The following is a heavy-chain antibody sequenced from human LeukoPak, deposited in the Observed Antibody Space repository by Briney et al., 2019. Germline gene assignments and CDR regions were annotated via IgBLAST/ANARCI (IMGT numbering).Heavy chain of an antibody. CDR3: ARVRPHPIIDV. Sequence: GGSLRPXCXXSXXXXSNNYMSWVRQAPGKGLEWVSVIYTGVSTYYADSVKGRFAISRDNSKNTLYLQMNSLRAEDTGVYYCARVRPHPIIDVWGKGTTVTVSS. CDR1: XXXXSNNY. V-gene: IGHV3-53*01. CDR2: IYTGVST. J-gene: IGHJ6*03. D-gene: IGHD6-6*01.